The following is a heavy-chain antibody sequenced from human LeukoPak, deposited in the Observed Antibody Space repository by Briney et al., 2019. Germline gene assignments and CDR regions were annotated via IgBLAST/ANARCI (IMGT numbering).Heavy chain of an antibody. CDR1: GGSISSYY. Sequence: PSETLSLTCTVSGGSISSYYWNWIRQPAGKGLEWIGYIYYSGSTSYNPSLKSRLTISVDTSLNQFSLKLNSVTAADTAVYYCARYCSGGDCYSKALDYWGQGILVTVSS. CDR2: IYYSGST. V-gene: IGHV4-59*01. CDR3: ARYCSGGDCYSKALDY. D-gene: IGHD2-15*01. J-gene: IGHJ4*02.